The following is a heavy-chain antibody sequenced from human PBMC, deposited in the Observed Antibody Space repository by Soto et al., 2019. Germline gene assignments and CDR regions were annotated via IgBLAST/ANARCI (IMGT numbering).Heavy chain of an antibody. CDR1: GYTLTELS. CDR3: ATFSGYEVNFDY. Sequence: ASVNVSCKVAGYTLTELSMHWVRQAPGKGLEWMGGFDPEDGETIYAQKFQGRVTMTEDTSTDTAYMELSSLRSEDTAVYYCATFSGYEVNFDYWGQGTLVTVSS. J-gene: IGHJ4*02. D-gene: IGHD5-12*01. V-gene: IGHV1-24*01. CDR2: FDPEDGET.